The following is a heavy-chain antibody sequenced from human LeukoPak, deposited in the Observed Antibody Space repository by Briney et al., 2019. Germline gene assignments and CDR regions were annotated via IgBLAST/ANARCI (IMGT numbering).Heavy chain of an antibody. J-gene: IGHJ4*02. CDR3: AKDWGGNGFDY. CDR2: ISYDGSNK. V-gene: IGHV3-30*18. Sequence: GGSLRLSCAASGFTFSSYGMHWVRQAPGKGLEWVAVISYDGSNKYYADSVKGRFTISRDNSKYTLYLQMNSLRAEDTAVYYCAKDWGGNGFDYWGQGTLVTVSS. D-gene: IGHD3-10*01. CDR1: GFTFSSYG.